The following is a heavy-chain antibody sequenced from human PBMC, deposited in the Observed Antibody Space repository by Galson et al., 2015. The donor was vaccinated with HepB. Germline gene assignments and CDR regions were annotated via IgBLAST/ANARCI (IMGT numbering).Heavy chain of an antibody. CDR1: GYSFTSYW. CDR2: IYPGDSDI. CDR3: ARQYYDSSGYYNNFDY. Sequence: QSGAEVKKPGESLKISCKGSGYSFTSYWIGWVRQMPGKGLEWMGIIYPGDSDIRYSPSLQGQVTISADKSISTAYLQWSSLKASDTAMYYCARQYYDSSGYYNNFDYWGQGTLVTVSS. D-gene: IGHD3-22*01. V-gene: IGHV5-51*01. J-gene: IGHJ4*02.